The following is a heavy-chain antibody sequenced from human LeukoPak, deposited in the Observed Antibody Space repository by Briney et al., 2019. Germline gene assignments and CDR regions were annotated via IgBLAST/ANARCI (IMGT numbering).Heavy chain of an antibody. V-gene: IGHV3-30*18. J-gene: IGHJ6*02. D-gene: IGHD2-2*01. CDR2: ISYDGSNK. CDR1: GFTFSSYG. CDR3: AKELCPRYYGMDV. Sequence: GGSLRLSCAASGFTFSSYGMHWVRQAPGKGLEWVAVISYDGSNKYYADSVKGRFTISRDNSKNTLYLQMNSLRAEDTAVYYCAKELCPRYYGMDVWGQGTTVTVSS.